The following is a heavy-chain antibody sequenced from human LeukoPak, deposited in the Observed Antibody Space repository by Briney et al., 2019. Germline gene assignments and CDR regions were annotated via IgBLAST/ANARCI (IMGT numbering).Heavy chain of an antibody. V-gene: IGHV4-39*07. CDR2: STYSGDT. J-gene: IGHJ2*01. D-gene: IGHD6-19*01. CDR1: GGSITRSSHY. Sequence: SETLSLTCTFSGGSITRSSHYWGWIRQPPGKGLEWIGSSTYSGDTYYNPSLKSRVSISVDTSRSQFSLKLSSVTAADTAVYYCARGPKGRQWLDGPYWYFDLWGRGTLVTVSS. CDR3: ARGPKGRQWLDGPYWYFDL.